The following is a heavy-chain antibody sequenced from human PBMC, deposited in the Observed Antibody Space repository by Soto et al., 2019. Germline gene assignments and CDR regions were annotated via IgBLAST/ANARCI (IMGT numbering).Heavy chain of an antibody. V-gene: IGHV1-18*01. CDR1: GYTFTNYG. CDR2: ISAYNWHT. D-gene: IGHD2-8*01. CDR3: AREGAGTKPLGY. Sequence: QVQLVQSGPEVKKPGASVKVSCKASGYTFTNYGFNWVRQAPGQGLEWMGWISAYNWHTKYSQIFQARVIMTTDTATSTAYMELRSLTSDDTAVYFCAREGAGTKPLGYWGQGTLVTVSS. J-gene: IGHJ4*02.